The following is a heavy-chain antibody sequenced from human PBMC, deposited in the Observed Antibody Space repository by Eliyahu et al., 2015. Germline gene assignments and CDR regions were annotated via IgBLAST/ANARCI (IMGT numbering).Heavy chain of an antibody. CDR1: GGSISTYY. J-gene: IGHJ3*02. CDR2: IYYSGTT. V-gene: IGHV4-59*01. CDR3: ARDRPFDI. Sequence: QVQLQQSGPGLVKPSETLSLTCTVSGGSISTYYWSWIRQPPGKGLEWIXYIYYSGTTNYNPSLKSRVTISIDTSKNQFSLNLSSVTAADTAVYYCARDRPFDIXGQGTMVTVSS.